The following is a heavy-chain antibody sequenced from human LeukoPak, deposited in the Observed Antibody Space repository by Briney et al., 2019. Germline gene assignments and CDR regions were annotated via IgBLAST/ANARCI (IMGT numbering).Heavy chain of an antibody. Sequence: SETLSLTCTVSGASISSYYWSWIRQPPGKGLEWIGFIYYSGSTKYNPSLKSRVTISVDTSKNQFSLKVSSVTAEDTAVYYCASGPYPAAGTDHQFDYWGQGTLVTVSS. D-gene: IGHD6-13*01. V-gene: IGHV4-59*01. CDR2: IYYSGST. J-gene: IGHJ4*02. CDR1: GASISSYY. CDR3: ASGPYPAAGTDHQFDY.